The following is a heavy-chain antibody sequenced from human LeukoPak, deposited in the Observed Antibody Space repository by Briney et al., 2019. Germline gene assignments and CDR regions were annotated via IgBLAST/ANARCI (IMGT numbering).Heavy chain of an antibody. CDR2: ISSSSTYI. CDR3: GTWTTVASYFDY. D-gene: IGHD4-17*01. CDR1: GFRLSRHW. J-gene: IGHJ4*02. Sequence: GGSLRLSCAASGFRLSRHWMHWVRQAPGEGLEWVSSISSSSTYIYYADSVKGRFTISRDNAKNSLYLQMNSLRAEDTAVYYCGTWTTVASYFDYWGQGTLVTVSS. V-gene: IGHV3-21*06.